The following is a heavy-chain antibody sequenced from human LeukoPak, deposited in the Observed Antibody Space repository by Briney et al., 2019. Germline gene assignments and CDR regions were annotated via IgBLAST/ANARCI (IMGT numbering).Heavy chain of an antibody. J-gene: IGHJ3*02. CDR1: GFTFSSYW. V-gene: IGHV3-7*01. CDR2: IKQDGSEK. D-gene: IGHD3-22*01. CDR3: ASLPYYYDSSGYYDAFDI. Sequence: GGPLRLSCAASGFTFSSYWMSWVRQAPGKGLEWVANIKQDGSEKYYVDSVKGRFTISRDNAKNSLYLQMNSLRAEDTAVYYCASLPYYYDSSGYYDAFDIWGQGTMVTVSS.